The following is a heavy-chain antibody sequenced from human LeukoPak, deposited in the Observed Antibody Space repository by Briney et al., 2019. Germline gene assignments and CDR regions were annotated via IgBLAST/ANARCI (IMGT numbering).Heavy chain of an antibody. J-gene: IGHJ4*02. Sequence: PSETLSLTCTVSGGSINSYYWSWIRQPPGKGPEWIGHISNSGSTYYSPSLSSRVTISLDTSKNQFSLKLRSVTAADTAVYYCARGGASSIPLDYWGRGTLVTVSS. CDR1: GGSINSYY. CDR3: ARGGASSIPLDY. V-gene: IGHV4-59*01. D-gene: IGHD1-26*01. CDR2: ISNSGST.